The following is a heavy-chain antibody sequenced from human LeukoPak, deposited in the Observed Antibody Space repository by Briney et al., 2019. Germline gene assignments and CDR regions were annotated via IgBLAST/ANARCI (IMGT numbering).Heavy chain of an antibody. CDR1: GLTVSSNY. V-gene: IGHV3-53*01. Sequence: GGSLRLSCAASGLTVSSNYMTWVRQAPGKGLESVSVIYNDGSTYYADSVKGRFTTSRDNSKNTLYLQMNTLRAEDTAVYFCARGRLVKTVITYWYFDLWGRGTLVTVSS. D-gene: IGHD2-8*02. CDR2: IYNDGST. J-gene: IGHJ2*01. CDR3: ARGRLVKTVITYWYFDL.